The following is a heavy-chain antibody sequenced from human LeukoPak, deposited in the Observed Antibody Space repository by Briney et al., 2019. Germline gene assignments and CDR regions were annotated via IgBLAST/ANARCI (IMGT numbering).Heavy chain of an antibody. J-gene: IGHJ3*01. CDR2: ITGGGRT. Sequence: GGSLRLSCAASGFTFNNYAVMWVRQAQGQGLEWVSAITGGGRTYYADSVKGRFTISRDNSKNTLYLQMNRLRAEDTARYFCARDPNGDYIGAFDFLGQGTVVTVSS. V-gene: IGHV3-23*01. CDR3: ARDPNGDYIGAFDF. CDR1: GFTFNNYA. D-gene: IGHD4-17*01.